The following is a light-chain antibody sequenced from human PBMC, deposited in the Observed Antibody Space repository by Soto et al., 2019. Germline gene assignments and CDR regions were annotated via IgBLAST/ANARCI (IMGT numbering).Light chain of an antibody. Sequence: DIQLTQSPVTLSASVGDRVTITCLASQSVSTWLAWYQQKPGKAPNLLIYDASNLESGVPSRFSGSGSGTEFTLTISGLQPDDFATYYCQQYNSYSWTFGQGTKVDIK. CDR2: DAS. CDR1: QSVSTW. J-gene: IGKJ1*01. CDR3: QQYNSYSWT. V-gene: IGKV1-5*01.